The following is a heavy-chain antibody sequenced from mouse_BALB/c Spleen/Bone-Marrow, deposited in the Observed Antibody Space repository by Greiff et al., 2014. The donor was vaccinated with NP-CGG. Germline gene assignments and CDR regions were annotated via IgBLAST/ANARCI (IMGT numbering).Heavy chain of an antibody. D-gene: IGHD2-10*02. CDR3: TFLVKEDFAY. CDR1: GYSFTSYW. CDR2: VYPGNSDT. V-gene: IGHV1-5*01. Sequence: EVHLVESGTVLARPGASVKMSCKASGYSFTSYWMHWVKQRPGQGLEWIGAVYPGNSDTTYNKKFKGKAKLTAVKSASTAYMELSSLTNEDSAVYYCTFLVKEDFAYWGQGTLVSVSA. J-gene: IGHJ3*01.